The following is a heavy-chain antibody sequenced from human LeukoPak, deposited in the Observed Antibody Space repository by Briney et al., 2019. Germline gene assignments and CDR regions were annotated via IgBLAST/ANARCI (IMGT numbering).Heavy chain of an antibody. D-gene: IGHD3-3*01. V-gene: IGHV1-18*01. Sequence: ASVKVSCKASRHTFTSYGISWVRQPPGQGLEWMGWISAYNWNTNYAQKLQGRVTMTTDTSTSTAYMELRSLRSDDTAVYYCARDPKSTYDFWSGYYEYYFDYWGQGTLVTVSS. CDR3: ARDPKSTYDFWSGYYEYYFDY. CDR1: RHTFTSYG. CDR2: ISAYNWNT. J-gene: IGHJ4*02.